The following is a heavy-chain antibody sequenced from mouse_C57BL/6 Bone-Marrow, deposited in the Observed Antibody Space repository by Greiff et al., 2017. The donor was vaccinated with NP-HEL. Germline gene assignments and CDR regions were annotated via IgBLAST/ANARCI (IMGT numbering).Heavy chain of an antibody. Sequence: DVHLVESEGGLVQPGSSMKLSCTASGFTFSDYYMAWVRQVPEKGLEWVANINYDGSSTYYLDSLKSRFIISRDNAKNILYLQMSSLKSEDTATYYCARGGGGYDRGPWFAYWGQGTLVTVSA. CDR3: ARGGGGYDRGPWFAY. V-gene: IGHV5-16*01. CDR2: INYDGSST. D-gene: IGHD2-2*01. CDR1: GFTFSDYY. J-gene: IGHJ3*01.